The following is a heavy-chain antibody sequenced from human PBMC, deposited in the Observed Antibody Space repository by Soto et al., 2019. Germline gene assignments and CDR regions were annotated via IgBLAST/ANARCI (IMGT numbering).Heavy chain of an antibody. J-gene: IGHJ5*02. D-gene: IGHD7-27*01. CDR1: GDSVSSNSAA. CDR2: TYYRSKWYN. Sequence: SQTLSLTCAISGDSVSSNSAAWNWIRQSPSRGLEWLGRTYYRSKWYNDYAVSVKSRITINPDTSKNQFSLQLNSVTPEDTAVYYCARARLNWGLVNGNWFDPWGQGTLVTVSS. CDR3: ARARLNWGLVNGNWFDP. V-gene: IGHV6-1*01.